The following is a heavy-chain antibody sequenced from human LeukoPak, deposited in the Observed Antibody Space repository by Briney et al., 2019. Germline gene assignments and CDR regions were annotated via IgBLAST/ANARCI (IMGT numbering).Heavy chain of an antibody. CDR2: IIPIFGTA. D-gene: IGHD3-3*01. V-gene: IGHV1-69*06. J-gene: IGHJ4*02. Sequence: SVKVSCKASGGTFSSYAISWVRQAPGQGLEWMGGIIPIFGTANYAQKFQGRVTMTEDTSTDTAYMELSSLRSEDTAVYYCATGSPRNYDFWSGYYRNWGQGTLVTVSS. CDR1: GGTFSSYA. CDR3: ATGSPRNYDFWSGYYRN.